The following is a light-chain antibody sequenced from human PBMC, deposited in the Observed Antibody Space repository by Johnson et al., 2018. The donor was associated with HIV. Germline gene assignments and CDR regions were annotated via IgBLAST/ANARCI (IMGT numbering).Light chain of an antibody. CDR2: DNN. CDR3: GTWDSSLSVV. V-gene: IGLV1-51*01. J-gene: IGLJ1*01. CDR1: SSNIGNNS. Sequence: QSVLTQPPSVSAAPGQKVTISCSGSSSNIGNNSVSWYQQVPGTAPKLLIYDNNKRPSGIPDRFSGSKSGTSATLGITGLQTGDEADYYCGTWDSSLSVVFGTGTKVTVL.